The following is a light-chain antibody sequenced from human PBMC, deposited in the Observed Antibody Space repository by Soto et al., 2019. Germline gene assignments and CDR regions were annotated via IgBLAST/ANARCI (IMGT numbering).Light chain of an antibody. CDR1: QTVSTTY. CDR3: QQYGGSPLT. CDR2: GAS. J-gene: IGKJ4*01. V-gene: IGKV3-20*01. Sequence: ELVFTQSPGNLSLSPGESENLPCMASQTVSTTYLAWYQQKPGQAPRLLIYGASSRATGIPDRFSGSGSGTDFTLTISRLEPEDFAVYYCQQYGGSPLTFGGGTKVDI.